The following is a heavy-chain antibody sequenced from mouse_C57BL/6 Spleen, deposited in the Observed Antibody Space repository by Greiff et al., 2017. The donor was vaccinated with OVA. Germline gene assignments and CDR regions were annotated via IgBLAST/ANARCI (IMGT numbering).Heavy chain of an antibody. CDR1: GFTFSDYG. CDR2: ISSGSSTL. CDR3: ARNYYYAMDY. Sequence: EVKLMESGGGLVKPGGSLKLSCAASGFTFSDYGLHWVRQAPEKGLEWVAYISSGSSTLYYADTVKGRFTISRDNAKNTLFLQMTSLRSEDTAMYYCARNYYYAMDYWGQGTSVTVSS. J-gene: IGHJ4*01. V-gene: IGHV5-17*01.